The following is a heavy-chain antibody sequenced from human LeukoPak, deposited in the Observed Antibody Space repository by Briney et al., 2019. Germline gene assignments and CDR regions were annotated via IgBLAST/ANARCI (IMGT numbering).Heavy chain of an antibody. CDR1: GFIFSDYG. Sequence: GGSLRLSCAASGFIFSDYGIHWVRQAPGKGLEWVAFIRYDESNTYYGDSVKGRFTISRDNSKNTVYLQMNSLRAEDTAVYYCARGLTYGPYINFDYWGQGTLVTVS. V-gene: IGHV3-30*02. CDR2: IRYDESNT. J-gene: IGHJ4*02. CDR3: ARGLTYGPYINFDY. D-gene: IGHD4-17*01.